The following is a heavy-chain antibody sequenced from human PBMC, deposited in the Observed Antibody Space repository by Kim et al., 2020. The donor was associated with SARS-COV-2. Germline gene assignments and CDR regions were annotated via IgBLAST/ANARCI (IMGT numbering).Heavy chain of an antibody. CDR1: GFTFSSYG. CDR3: AKESGSGSHYAWTYYYYGMDV. Sequence: GVSLRLSCAASGFTFSSYGMHWVRQAPGKGLEWVAVISYDGSNKYYADSVKGRFTISRDNSKNTLYLQMNSLRAEDTAVYYCAKESGSGSHYAWTYYYYGMDVWGQGTTVTVSS. J-gene: IGHJ6*02. V-gene: IGHV3-30*18. CDR2: ISYDGSNK. D-gene: IGHD3-10*01.